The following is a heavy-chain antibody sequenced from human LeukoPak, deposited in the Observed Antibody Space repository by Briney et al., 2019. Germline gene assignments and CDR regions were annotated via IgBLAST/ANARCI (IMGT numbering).Heavy chain of an antibody. CDR2: LNQDGSAK. Sequence: GGSMRLSCEASGLTLSDYWMSWVRQAPGKGLEWVANLNQDGSAKYYVDSVKGRFTISRDNADSSLYLQMNALRADDTAMYYCATSHHTSSGQNFDYWGQGTLVSVSS. J-gene: IGHJ4*02. D-gene: IGHD6-25*01. CDR1: GLTLSDYW. CDR3: ATSHHTSSGQNFDY. V-gene: IGHV3-7*01.